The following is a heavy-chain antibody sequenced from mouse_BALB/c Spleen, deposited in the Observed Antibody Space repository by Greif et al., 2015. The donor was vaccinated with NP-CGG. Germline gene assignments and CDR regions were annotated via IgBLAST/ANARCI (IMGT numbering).Heavy chain of an antibody. J-gene: IGHJ4*01. Sequence: VQLQQSGAELVRPGSSVKISCKASGYAFSSYWMNWVKQRPGQGLEWIGQIYPGDGDTNYNGKFKGKATLTADKSSSTAYMQLSSLTSEDSAVYFCARPSITTVVENYAMDYWGQGTSVTVSS. CDR2: IYPGDGDT. D-gene: IGHD1-1*01. CDR3: ARPSITTVVENYAMDY. CDR1: GYAFSSYW. V-gene: IGHV1-80*01.